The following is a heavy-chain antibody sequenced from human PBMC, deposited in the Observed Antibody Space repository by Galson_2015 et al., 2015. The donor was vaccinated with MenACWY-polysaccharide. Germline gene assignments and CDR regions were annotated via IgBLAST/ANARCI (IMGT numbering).Heavy chain of an antibody. CDR1: GFTFSSYA. D-gene: IGHD6-19*01. J-gene: IGHJ4*02. CDR2: ISGSGGST. Sequence: SLRLSCAASGFTFSSYAMTWVRQAPGKGLEWVSGISGSGGSTYYADSVKGRFTISRDNSKNTLYVQMNNLRAEDTAVYYCAKGRQWLPIFDYWGQGTLVTVSS. V-gene: IGHV3-23*01. CDR3: AKGRQWLPIFDY.